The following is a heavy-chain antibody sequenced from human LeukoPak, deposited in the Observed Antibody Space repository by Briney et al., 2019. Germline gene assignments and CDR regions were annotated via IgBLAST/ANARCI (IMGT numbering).Heavy chain of an antibody. Sequence: GASVKVSCKASGGTFSSYAISWVRQAPGQGLEWMGGIIPIFGTANYAQKLQGRVTMTTDTSTSTAYMELRSLRSDDTAVYYCARSVLNYYYYMDVWGKGTTVTISS. CDR3: ARSVLNYYYYMDV. CDR2: IIPIFGTA. J-gene: IGHJ6*03. CDR1: GGTFSSYA. V-gene: IGHV1-69*05. D-gene: IGHD1-14*01.